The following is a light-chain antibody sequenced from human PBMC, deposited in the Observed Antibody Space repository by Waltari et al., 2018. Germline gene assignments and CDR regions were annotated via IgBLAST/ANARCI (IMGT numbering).Light chain of an antibody. CDR3: QQSYSTLIFT. V-gene: IGKV1-39*01. Sequence: DIQMTQSPSSLSASVGDRVTITCRASQSISSYLNWYQQKPGKAPKLLIYAASSLQSGVPSRFSGSGSGTDFTLTINSLQPEDFATYYCQQSYSTLIFTFGPGTKVDIK. CDR2: AAS. J-gene: IGKJ3*01. CDR1: QSISSY.